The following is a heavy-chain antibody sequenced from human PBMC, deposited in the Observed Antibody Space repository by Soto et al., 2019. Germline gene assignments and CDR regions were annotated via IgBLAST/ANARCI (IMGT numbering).Heavy chain of an antibody. Sequence: QSGGSLRLSCEASGFTFNTAWMTWLRQAAGKGLEWVSVIYAGTITYYADSVKGRFTIYRDNSKNTLNLEMNSLRVEDTAVYYCARIPYDNSGTIFDYWGQGTLVTVSS. V-gene: IGHV3-53*01. J-gene: IGHJ4*02. CDR2: IYAGTIT. CDR1: GFTFNTAW. D-gene: IGHD3-22*01. CDR3: ARIPYDNSGTIFDY.